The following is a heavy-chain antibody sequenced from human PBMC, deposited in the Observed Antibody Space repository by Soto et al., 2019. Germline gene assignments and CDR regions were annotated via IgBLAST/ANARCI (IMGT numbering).Heavy chain of an antibody. D-gene: IGHD3-22*01. Sequence: PSETLSLTCTVSGGSYCGWIRQPPGKGLEWIGSIYYSGSTYYNPSLKSRVTISVDTSKNQVSLNLSSVTAADTAVYYCASQQYYYDSSGYSASDAFDIWGQGTMVT. CDR3: ASQQYYYDSSGYSASDAFDI. CDR2: IYYSGST. CDR1: GGSY. J-gene: IGHJ3*02. V-gene: IGHV4-39*01.